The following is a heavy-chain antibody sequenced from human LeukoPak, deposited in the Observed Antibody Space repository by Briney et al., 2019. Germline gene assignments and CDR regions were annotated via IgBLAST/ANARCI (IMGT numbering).Heavy chain of an antibody. CDR3: AREGSQSASATYPGND. Sequence: PGGSLRLSCAGSGLMLSSYWMSWVRQAPGKGLEWVANIKQDGSEKYYVDSVKGRFTISRDNAKNSLYLQMNRLRAEDTAVYYCAREGSQSASATYPGNDWGQGTLVTVSS. J-gene: IGHJ4*02. CDR1: GLMLSSYW. D-gene: IGHD3-10*01. CDR2: IKQDGSEK. V-gene: IGHV3-7*01.